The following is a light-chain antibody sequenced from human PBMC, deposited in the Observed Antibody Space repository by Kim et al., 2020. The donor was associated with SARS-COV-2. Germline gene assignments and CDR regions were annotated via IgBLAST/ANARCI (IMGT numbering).Light chain of an antibody. CDR1: QSVSNNN. J-gene: IGKJ4*01. V-gene: IGKV3-20*01. CDR3: QQYDSSPLT. CDR2: SVS. Sequence: LSPGERATLSCGASQSVSNNNLAWYQQKPGQAPRLLLSSVSRRATDIPDRFSGSGSGTDFTLSISGLEPDDFAVYYCQQYDSSPLTFGGGTKLEI.